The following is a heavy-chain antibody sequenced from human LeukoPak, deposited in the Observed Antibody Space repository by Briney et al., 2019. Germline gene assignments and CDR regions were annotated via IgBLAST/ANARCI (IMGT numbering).Heavy chain of an antibody. CDR2: IYSSGST. D-gene: IGHD3-22*01. J-gene: IGHJ4*02. CDR3: ARPNSWDYDSSIKN. Sequence: MASETLSLTCTVSGGSISSYYWSWIRQPAGKGLEWIGRIYSSGSTNYNPSLKSRFTMSVDTYKNKFSLKLGSVTAADTAVYYCARPNSWDYDSSIKNWGQGTLVTVSS. CDR1: GGSISSYY. V-gene: IGHV4-4*07.